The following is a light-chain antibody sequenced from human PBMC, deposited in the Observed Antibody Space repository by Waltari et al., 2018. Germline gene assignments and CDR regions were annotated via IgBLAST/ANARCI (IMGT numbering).Light chain of an antibody. J-gene: IGKJ4*01. Sequence: DIQMTQSPSSLSASIGDRVTFTCRASQSISSWLAWYQQKPGKAPKLLISKASTLESGVPSRFSGSGSGTEFTLTINSLQPDDFATYYCQQYTCFSLTFGGGTTVEIK. CDR2: KAS. CDR3: QQYTCFSLT. V-gene: IGKV1-5*03. CDR1: QSISSW.